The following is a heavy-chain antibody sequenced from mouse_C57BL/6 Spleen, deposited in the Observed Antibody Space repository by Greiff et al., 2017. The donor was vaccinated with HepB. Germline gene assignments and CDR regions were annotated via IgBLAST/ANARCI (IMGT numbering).Heavy chain of an antibody. J-gene: IGHJ4*01. V-gene: IGHV5-4*01. D-gene: IGHD4-1*01. CDR1: GFTFSSYA. CDR3: ARNWDYAMDY. CDR2: ISDGGSYT. Sequence: EVQLMESGGGLVKPGGSLKLSCAASGFTFSSYAMSWVRQTPEKRLEWVATISDGGSYTYYPDNVKGRFTISRDNAKNNLYLQMSHLKSEDTAMYYCARNWDYAMDYWGQGTSVTVSS.